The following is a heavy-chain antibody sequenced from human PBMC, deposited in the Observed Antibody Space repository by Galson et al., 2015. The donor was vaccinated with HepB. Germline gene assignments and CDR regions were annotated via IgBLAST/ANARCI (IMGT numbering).Heavy chain of an antibody. CDR1: GFTFSIYT. V-gene: IGHV3-30*09. CDR2: ISHGGFNK. Sequence: LRLSCAASGFTFSIYTMYWVRQPPGKGLEWVALISHGGFNKYYADSVKGRFAISRDNSKNTLYLQMNSLRTDDTAMYYCASHIYWGQGTLVTVSS. CDR3: ASHIY. J-gene: IGHJ4*02.